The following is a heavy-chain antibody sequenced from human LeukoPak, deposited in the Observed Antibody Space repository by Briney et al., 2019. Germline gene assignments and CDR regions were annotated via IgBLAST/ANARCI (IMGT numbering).Heavy chain of an antibody. CDR2: FYYGGRT. D-gene: IGHD5-12*01. CDR1: CASISSYC. CDR3: ARRTIVADWYFDL. Sequence: SESVSLICTVSCASISSYCWSGVRQPPGKGLEWMGYFYYGGRTKYNPSLKSRITISGYTSKNQFSLKLSSVTAADTAVYYGARRTIVADWYFDLWGRGTQVTVSS. J-gene: IGHJ2*01. V-gene: IGHV4-59*08.